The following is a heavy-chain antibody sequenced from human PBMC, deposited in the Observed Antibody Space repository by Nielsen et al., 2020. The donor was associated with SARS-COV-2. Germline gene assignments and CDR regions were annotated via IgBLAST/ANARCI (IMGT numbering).Heavy chain of an antibody. Sequence: SETLSLTCIVSGGSISTGSHYWSWIRQPPGKGLEWIGYIFYRGTTNYNPSLKSRVTISVDTSQNQFSLKVNSVTAADTAVYYCVRIDMATISVDYWGRGTLVTVSS. V-gene: IGHV4-61*01. CDR1: GGSISTGSHY. CDR3: VRIDMATISVDY. J-gene: IGHJ4*02. D-gene: IGHD5-24*01. CDR2: IFYRGTT.